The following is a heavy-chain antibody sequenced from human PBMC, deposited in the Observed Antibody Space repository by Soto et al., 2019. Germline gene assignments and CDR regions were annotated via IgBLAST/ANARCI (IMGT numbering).Heavy chain of an antibody. CDR3: AKAYIVVVTATPDS. CDR1: GFTFSNYA. CDR2: VSYDGSNT. D-gene: IGHD2-21*02. J-gene: IGHJ4*02. V-gene: IGHV3-30*18. Sequence: GGSLRLSCAASGFTFSNYAMHWARQAPGKGLEWVAAVSYDGSNTYYADSVKGRFTISRDDSKNTLDLQMNSLRAEDTAVYYCAKAYIVVVTATPDSWGQGTLVTVSS.